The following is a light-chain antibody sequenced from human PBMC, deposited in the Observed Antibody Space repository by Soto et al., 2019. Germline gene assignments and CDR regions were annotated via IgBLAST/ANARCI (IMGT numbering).Light chain of an antibody. V-gene: IGKV1-33*01. CDR2: DAS. CDR1: QDISNY. CDR3: QQYSHLIT. J-gene: IGKJ5*01. Sequence: DIQMTQSPSSLSASVGDRVTITCQASQDISNYLNWYQQKLGKAPKLLIYDASNLETGVPSRFSGSGSGTDFTFTISSLQPEDIATYYCQQYSHLITVGQGTRLEI.